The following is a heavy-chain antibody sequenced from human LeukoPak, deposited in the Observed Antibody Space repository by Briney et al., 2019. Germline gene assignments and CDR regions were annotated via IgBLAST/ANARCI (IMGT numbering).Heavy chain of an antibody. CDR2: INPSGGTT. D-gene: IGHD3-22*01. CDR1: GCTFTTYH. Sequence: EASVKVSCKASGCTFTTYHMHWVRQAPGQGLEWMGIINPSGGTTSYAQKFQGRVTMTRDTSTSTVYLELSSLRSEDTAVYYCARADSADYYDSSGSIDYWGQGTLVPVSS. V-gene: IGHV1-46*01. CDR3: ARADSADYYDSSGSIDY. J-gene: IGHJ4*02.